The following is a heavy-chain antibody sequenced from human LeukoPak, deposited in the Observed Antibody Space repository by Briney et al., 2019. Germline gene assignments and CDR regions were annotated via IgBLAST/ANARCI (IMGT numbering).Heavy chain of an antibody. J-gene: IGHJ5*02. D-gene: IGHD3-3*01. CDR2: LYYTGDT. CDR3: ARVSGHYLGVWFDP. Sequence: PSETLSLTCTLSGGSVSNSAFYWGWIRQTPGRGLEWIGSLYYTGDTYYSPSLKSRVSISVDTSKNQFSLQLRSVTAADTAVYYCARVSGHYLGVWFDPWGQGTLVTVSS. V-gene: IGHV4-39*07. CDR1: GGSVSNSAFY.